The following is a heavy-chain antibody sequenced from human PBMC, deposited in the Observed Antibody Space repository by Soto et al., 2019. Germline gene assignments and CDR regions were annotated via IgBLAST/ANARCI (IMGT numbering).Heavy chain of an antibody. Sequence: QVQLVQSGAEVKKPGASVKVSCKASGYTFTSYYMHWVRQAPGQGLEWMGIINPSGGSTSYAQKFQGRVTKTRDTSTGTVYMELSSLRAEDTAVYYCARGVSYYDSSGCPFWPWGQGTLVTVSS. CDR1: GYTFTSYY. CDR3: ARGVSYYDSSGCPFWP. V-gene: IGHV1-46*01. CDR2: INPSGGST. J-gene: IGHJ5*02. D-gene: IGHD3-22*01.